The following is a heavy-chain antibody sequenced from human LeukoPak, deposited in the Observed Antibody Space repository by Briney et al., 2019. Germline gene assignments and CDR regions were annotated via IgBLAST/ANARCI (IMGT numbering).Heavy chain of an antibody. CDR2: IYYSGST. CDR1: GGSISSSSYY. J-gene: IGHJ4*02. CDR3: ARQGSHREAPIVVVPAAIHV. V-gene: IGHV4-39*01. Sequence: SETLSLTCSVSGGSISSSSYYWGWIRQPPGKGLEWIGSIYYSGSTYYNPSLKSRVTISVDTSKNQFSLKLSSVTAADTAVYYCARQGSHREAPIVVVPAAIHVWGQGTLVTVSS. D-gene: IGHD2-2*02.